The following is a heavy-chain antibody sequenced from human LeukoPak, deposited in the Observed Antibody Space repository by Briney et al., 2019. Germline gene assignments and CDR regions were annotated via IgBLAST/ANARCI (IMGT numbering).Heavy chain of an antibody. CDR1: GYTFTSYG. J-gene: IGHJ5*02. CDR3: ARDTRYFDWLLPGEFSRDGNWFDP. CDR2: ISAYNGNT. V-gene: IGHV1-18*01. Sequence: GASVKVSCKASGYTFTSYGISWVRQAPGQGLEWMGWISAYNGNTNYAQKLQGRVTMTTDTSTSTAYMELRSLRSDDTAVYYCARDTRYFDWLLPGEFSRDGNWFDPWGQGTLVTVSS. D-gene: IGHD3-9*01.